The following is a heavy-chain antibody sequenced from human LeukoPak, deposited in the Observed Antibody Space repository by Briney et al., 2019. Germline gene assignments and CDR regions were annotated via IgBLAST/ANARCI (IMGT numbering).Heavy chain of an antibody. CDR1: GASISGSSHYF. Sequence: SETLSLTCTVSGASISGSSHYFWGWIRQTPGKGLEWIGEINHSGSTNYNPSLKSRVTISVDTSKNQFSLKLSSVTAADTAVYYCASGRRNRWLQPPGAFDIWGQGTMVTVSS. V-gene: IGHV4-34*01. D-gene: IGHD5-24*01. CDR2: INHSGST. J-gene: IGHJ3*02. CDR3: ASGRRNRWLQPPGAFDI.